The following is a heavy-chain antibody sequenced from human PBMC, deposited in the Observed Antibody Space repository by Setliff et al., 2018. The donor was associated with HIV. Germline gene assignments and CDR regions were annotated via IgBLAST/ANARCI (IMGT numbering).Heavy chain of an antibody. CDR2: VYHTGST. CDR3: ARDTLTMVRGVMFVPTESYLGMDV. Sequence: SETLSLTCTVSGYSISSRYYWGWIRQPPGKGLEWIGSVYHTGSTYYNPSLKTRVTISVNTYKNQFSLTLRSVTAADTAVYYCARDTLTMVRGVMFVPTESYLGMDVWGQGTTVTVSS. J-gene: IGHJ6*02. D-gene: IGHD3-10*01. V-gene: IGHV4-38-2*02. CDR1: GYSISSRYY.